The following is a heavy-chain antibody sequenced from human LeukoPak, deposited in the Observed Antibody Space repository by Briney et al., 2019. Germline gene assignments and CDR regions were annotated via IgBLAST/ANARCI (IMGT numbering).Heavy chain of an antibody. Sequence: SETLSLTCTVSGGSISSSSYYGGWIRQPPGEGLEWIGSIYYSGSTYYNRSLKSRLPISVDTSQNQFSLKLSSVTAADTAVYYCARRADIVVVPAARESLPLEYYYYYMDVWGKGTTVTVSS. V-gene: IGHV4-39*01. CDR2: IYYSGST. D-gene: IGHD2-2*01. CDR3: ARRADIVVVPAARESLPLEYYYYYMDV. J-gene: IGHJ6*03. CDR1: GGSISSSSYY.